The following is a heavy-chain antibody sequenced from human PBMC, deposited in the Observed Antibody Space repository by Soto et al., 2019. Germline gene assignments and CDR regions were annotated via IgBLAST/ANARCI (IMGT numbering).Heavy chain of an antibody. D-gene: IGHD6-19*01. CDR2: IIPIFGTA. J-gene: IGHJ6*02. CDR3: AKVRYSSPMGYYYGMDV. Sequence: SVKVSCNASRVSFSKFIVTWVRQAPVLGLEWVGGIIPIFGTANYAQKFQGRVTITADESTSTSYMEVNNLRSEDTAVYYCAKVRYSSPMGYYYGMDVWGQGTTVTVSS. CDR1: RVSFSKFI. V-gene: IGHV1-69*01.